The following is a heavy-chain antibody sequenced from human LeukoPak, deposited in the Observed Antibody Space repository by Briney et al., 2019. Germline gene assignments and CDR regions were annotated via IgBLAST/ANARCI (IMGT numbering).Heavy chain of an antibody. CDR3: ARAHPGDYSDFQFDY. J-gene: IGHJ4*02. CDR1: GFTFSSYS. CDR2: ISGSSSYI. D-gene: IGHD4-11*01. Sequence: PGGSLRLSCAASGFTFSSYSMNWVRQAPGKGLEWVSSISGSSSYIYYADSVKGRLTISRDNARKSVYLQMNSLRAEDTAVYYCARAHPGDYSDFQFDYWGQGTLVTVSS. V-gene: IGHV3-21*01.